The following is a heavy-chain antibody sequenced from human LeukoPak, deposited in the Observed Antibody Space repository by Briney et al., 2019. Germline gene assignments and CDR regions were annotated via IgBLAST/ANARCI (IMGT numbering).Heavy chain of an antibody. CDR1: GGSISSGGYY. CDR3: ARDGYYCSSTRCRGAFDI. V-gene: IGHV4-61*08. CDR2: IYYSGST. D-gene: IGHD2-2*01. J-gene: IGHJ3*02. Sequence: PSQTLSLTCTVSGGSISSGGYYWSWIRQPPGKRLEWIGYIYYSGSTNYNPSLKSRVTISVDTSKNQFSLKLSSVTAADTAVYYCARDGYYCSSTRCRGAFDIWGQGTMVTVSS.